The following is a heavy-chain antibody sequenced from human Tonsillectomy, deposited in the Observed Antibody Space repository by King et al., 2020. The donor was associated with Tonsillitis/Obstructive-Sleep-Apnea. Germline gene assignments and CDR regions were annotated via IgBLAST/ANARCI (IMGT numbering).Heavy chain of an antibody. J-gene: IGHJ4*02. CDR3: AVGPDYRIFHY. D-gene: IGHD4-11*01. CDR2: INTNTGNP. V-gene: IGHV7-4-1*02. Sequence: VQLVESGSELKKPGASVKVSCKASGYTFTTYAMNWVRQAPGQGLKWMGWINTNTGNPTCAQGFTGRFVFSLDTSVSTAYLQISSLEAEDTAVYYCAVGPDYRIFHYWGQGTLVTVSS. CDR1: GYTFTTYA.